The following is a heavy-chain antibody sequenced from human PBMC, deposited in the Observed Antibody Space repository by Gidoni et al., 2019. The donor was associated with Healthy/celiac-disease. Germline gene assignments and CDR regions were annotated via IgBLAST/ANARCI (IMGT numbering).Heavy chain of an antibody. J-gene: IGHJ4*02. Sequence: QVQLVQSGAEVKKPGSSVKVSCKASGGTFSSYAISWVRQAPGQGLEWMGGIIPIFGTANYAQKIQGRVTITADESTSTAYMELSSLRSEDTAVYYCARGGNGYYGSGSYRYYFDYWGQGTLVTVSS. D-gene: IGHD3-10*01. CDR1: GGTFSSYA. CDR2: IIPIFGTA. V-gene: IGHV1-69*01. CDR3: ARGGNGYYGSGSYRYYFDY.